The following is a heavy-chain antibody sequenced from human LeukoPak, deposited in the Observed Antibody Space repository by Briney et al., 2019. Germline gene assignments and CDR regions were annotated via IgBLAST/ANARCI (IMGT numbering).Heavy chain of an antibody. CDR3: ARDLTGSSGRFDY. J-gene: IGHJ4*02. D-gene: IGHD6-19*01. CDR1: GFTFDDYA. V-gene: IGHV3-9*01. CDR2: ISWNSGSI. Sequence: GRSLRLSCAASGFTFDDYAMHWVRQAPGKGLEWVSGISWNSGSIGYADSVEGRFTISRDNAKNSLYLQMNSLRAEDTAVYYCARDLTGSSGRFDYWGQGTLVTVSS.